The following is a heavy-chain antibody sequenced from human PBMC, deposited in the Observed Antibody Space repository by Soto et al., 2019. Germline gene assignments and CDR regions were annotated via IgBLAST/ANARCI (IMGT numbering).Heavy chain of an antibody. CDR2: ISGNGRSL. J-gene: IGHJ6*02. CDR1: GFIFSSYA. D-gene: IGHD3-3*01. Sequence: PGGSLRLSCAASGFIFSSYAMSWVRQAPGRGLEWVSAISGNGRSLYYADSMKGRFTISRDNPRNTLYLQLNSLSAEDTAVYYCARQSLLKSIPIYGYFYYAMDVWGQGTSVTVSS. CDR3: ARQSLLKSIPIYGYFYYAMDV. V-gene: IGHV3-23*01.